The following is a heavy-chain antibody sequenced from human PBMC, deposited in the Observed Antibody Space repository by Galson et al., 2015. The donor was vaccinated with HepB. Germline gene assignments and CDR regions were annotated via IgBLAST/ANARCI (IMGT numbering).Heavy chain of an antibody. CDR3: ARGGRGSSWGLDY. D-gene: IGHD6-13*01. CDR1: GFVFSYYP. CDR2: ITHDATKE. Sequence: SLRLSCAAPGFVFSYYPMHWVRQAPGKGLEWVAVITHDATKEYYAESVKGRFTISRDNPQNTLSLQMTSLGPEDTAVYYCARGGRGSSWGLDYWGQGTLVTVSS. J-gene: IGHJ4*02. V-gene: IGHV3-30-3*01.